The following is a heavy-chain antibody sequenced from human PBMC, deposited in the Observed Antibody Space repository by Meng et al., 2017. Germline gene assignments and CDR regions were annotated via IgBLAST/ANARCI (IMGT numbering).Heavy chain of an antibody. CDR1: GFTFSDYY. CDR2: ISSSGSTK. J-gene: IGHJ4*02. D-gene: IGHD3-22*01. V-gene: IGHV3-11*01. CDR3: ARDLGGYYVSFDY. Sequence: GGSRLSCAASGFTFSDYYMSWIRQAPGKGLEWVSYISSSGSTKYYADSVKGRFTISRDNAKNSLYLQMNSLRVEDTAVYYCARDLGGYYVSFDYWGQGTLVTVSS.